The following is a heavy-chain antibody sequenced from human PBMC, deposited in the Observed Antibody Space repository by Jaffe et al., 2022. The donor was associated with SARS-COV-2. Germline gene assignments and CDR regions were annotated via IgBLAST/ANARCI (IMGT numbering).Heavy chain of an antibody. CDR2: IKSKGDGGTT. CDR1: GFTFSDAW. J-gene: IGHJ4*02. V-gene: IGHV3-15*01. D-gene: IGHD3-3*01. Sequence: EVQLVESGGGLVKPGGSLRLSCAASGFTFSDAWMSWVRQAPGKGLEWVGRIKSKGDGGTTDYAAPVKGRFTISRDDSKNTLYLQIDSLKSDDTAVYYCTTDISITIFGVVITDFWGQGTLVTVSS. CDR3: TTDISITIFGVVITDF.